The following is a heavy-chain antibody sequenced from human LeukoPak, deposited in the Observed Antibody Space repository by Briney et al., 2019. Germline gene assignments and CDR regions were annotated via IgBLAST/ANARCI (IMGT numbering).Heavy chain of an antibody. J-gene: IGHJ4*02. D-gene: IGHD3-22*01. CDR2: IKADGSET. CDR1: GFTLSSFW. Sequence: GGSLSLSCGVSGFTLSSFWMSWVRQAPGRGLEWVAYIKADGSETYYVASVRGRFTISRDSAKTSLLLQMNSLRAEDTAVYYCARSITMIPEDYWGQETLVTVSS. V-gene: IGHV3-7*04. CDR3: ARSITMIPEDY.